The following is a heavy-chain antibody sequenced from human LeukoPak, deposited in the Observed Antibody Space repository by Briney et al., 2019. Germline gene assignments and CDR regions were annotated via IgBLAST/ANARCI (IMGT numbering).Heavy chain of an antibody. CDR3: ARDLAGHRTRAYDSSGYYVGDAFDI. J-gene: IGHJ3*02. D-gene: IGHD3-22*01. CDR2: ISSSGSSI. V-gene: IGHV3-11*04. CDR1: GFTFSDYY. Sequence: PGGSLRLSCAASGFTFSDYYMSWIRQAPGKGLEWVSYISSSGSSIYYADSVKGRFTISRDNAKNSMYLQMNSLRAEDTAVYYCARDLAGHRTRAYDSSGYYVGDAFDIWGQGTMVTVSS.